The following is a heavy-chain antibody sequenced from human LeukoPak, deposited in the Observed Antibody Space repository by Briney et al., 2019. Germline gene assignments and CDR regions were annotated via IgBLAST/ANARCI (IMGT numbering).Heavy chain of an antibody. V-gene: IGHV4-39*01. D-gene: IGHD3-9*01. Sequence: SETLSLTCTVSGGSISSSTYYWGWIRQPPGKGLEWIGSIYYSGSTYYNPSLKSRVTISVDTSKNQFSLKLSSVTAADTAVYYCARQARFSRVPFDYWGQGTLVTVSS. CDR1: GGSISSSTYY. CDR3: ARQARFSRVPFDY. CDR2: IYYSGST. J-gene: IGHJ4*02.